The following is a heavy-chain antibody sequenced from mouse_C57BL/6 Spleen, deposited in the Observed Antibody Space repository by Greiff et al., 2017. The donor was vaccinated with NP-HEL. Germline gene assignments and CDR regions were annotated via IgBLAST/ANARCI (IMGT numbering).Heavy chain of an antibody. CDR2: IYPGDGDT. CDR1: GYAFSSSW. CDR3: ARGSSYVGFAY. Sequence: QVQLKESGPELVKPGASVKISCKASGYAFSSSWMNWVKQRPGKGLEWIGRIYPGDGDTNYNGKFNGKATLTADKSSSTAYMQLRSLTSEDSAVYFCARGSSYVGFAYWGQGTLVTVSA. D-gene: IGHD1-1*01. J-gene: IGHJ3*01. V-gene: IGHV1-82*01.